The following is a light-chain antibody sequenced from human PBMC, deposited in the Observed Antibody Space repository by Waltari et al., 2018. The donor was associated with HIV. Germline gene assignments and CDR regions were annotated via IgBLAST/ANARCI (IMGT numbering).Light chain of an antibody. CDR3: CSYTGTYTYV. V-gene: IGLV2-11*01. J-gene: IGLJ1*01. CDR1: SNDVGGYNY. Sequence: QSALTQPRSVSGSPGQSVTVSCTGTSNDVGGYNYVSWYQQHPGKAPNRIIYDVAGRPSGVPDRFAGAKEDNKASLTISGLQAEDGADYYCCSYTGTYTYVFGSETKVTVL. CDR2: DVA.